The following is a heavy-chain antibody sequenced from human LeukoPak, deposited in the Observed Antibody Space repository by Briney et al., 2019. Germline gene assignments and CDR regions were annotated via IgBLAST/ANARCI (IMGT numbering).Heavy chain of an antibody. CDR2: ISGSGGRT. V-gene: IGHV3-23*01. J-gene: IGHJ4*02. CDR1: GFTFSNYA. D-gene: IGHD4-17*01. Sequence: GGSLRLSCAASGFTFSNYAMRWVRQAPGKGLEWVSVISGSGGRTYYAESVKGRFTISRDNSKNTLYLQMNSLRAEDTAVFYCAKHGEAYGDSKTDYWGQGTLVTVSS. CDR3: AKHGEAYGDSKTDY.